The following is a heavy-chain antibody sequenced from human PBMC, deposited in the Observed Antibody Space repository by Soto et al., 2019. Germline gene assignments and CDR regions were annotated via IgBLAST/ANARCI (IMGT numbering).Heavy chain of an antibody. CDR1: GFTFSNYG. J-gene: IGHJ6*02. CDR2: VSFDGSNS. D-gene: IGHD2-2*01. V-gene: IGHV3-30-3*01. Sequence: QVQLVESGGGVVQPGRSLRLSCAASGFTFSNYGMHWVRQAPGKGLDWVAVVSFDGSNSYYADSVKGRFTISRDNSKNTLFLQMNSLRPEDTAVYFCARPIVPAIQNHPYYYYGLDVWGQGTTVTVSS. CDR3: ARPIVPAIQNHPYYYYGLDV.